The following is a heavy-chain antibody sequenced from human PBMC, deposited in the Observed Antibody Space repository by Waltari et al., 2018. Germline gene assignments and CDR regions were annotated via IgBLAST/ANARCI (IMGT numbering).Heavy chain of an antibody. D-gene: IGHD3-9*01. CDR1: GGTFSSYA. CDR2: SIPIFGTA. V-gene: IGHV1-69*14. Sequence: QVQLVQSGAEVKKPGSSVKVSCKASGGTFSSYAISWVRQAPGHGLEWMGGSIPIFGTANDAQNVQGRVTITADKSTSTAYMELSSLRSEDTAVYYCARGQRGYDILTGFDYWGQGTLVTVSS. J-gene: IGHJ4*02. CDR3: ARGQRGYDILTGFDY.